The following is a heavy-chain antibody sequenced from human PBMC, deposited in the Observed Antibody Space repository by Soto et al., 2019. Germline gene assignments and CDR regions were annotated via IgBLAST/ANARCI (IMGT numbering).Heavy chain of an antibody. CDR1: GFSLSTNKVG. CDR3: AHRNGTSYYYDVDV. J-gene: IGHJ6*02. Sequence: QITLKESGPTLVKPTQTLTLTCTFSGFSLSTNKVGVGWVRQPPGKALEWLALIYWDDDKRYSPSLKSRLSITNDTSKNQVVLTMTNVDPVDTATYYCAHRNGTSYYYDVDVWGQGTTVTVSS. CDR2: IYWDDDK. D-gene: IGHD1-1*01. V-gene: IGHV2-5*02.